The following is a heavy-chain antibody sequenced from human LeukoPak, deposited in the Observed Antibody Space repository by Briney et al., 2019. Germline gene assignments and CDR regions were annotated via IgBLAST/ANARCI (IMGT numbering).Heavy chain of an antibody. CDR1: GFSFSSYC. J-gene: IGHJ4*02. CDR2: ISSSSNTI. CDR3: ARRIREGYCSGGSCFSFGY. Sequence: GGSLTLSCGASGFSFSSYCMKWVRQAPGRWLEWVSYISSSSNTIHCADTAKSRFTISRDNPKNSLHLQRNRLRAEDTAVYYCARRIREGYCSGGSCFSFGYWGQGILVTVSS. D-gene: IGHD2-15*01. V-gene: IGHV3-48*01.